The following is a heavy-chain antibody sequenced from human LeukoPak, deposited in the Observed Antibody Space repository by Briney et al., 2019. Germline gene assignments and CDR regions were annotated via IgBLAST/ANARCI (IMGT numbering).Heavy chain of an antibody. Sequence: GRSLRLSCAASGFTFSSYGMHWVRQAPGKGLEWVAVIWYDGSNKYYADSVKGRFTISRDNSKNTLYLQMNSLRAEGTAVYYCANYDRRNYPNDYWGQGTLVTVSS. V-gene: IGHV3-33*06. CDR1: GFTFSSYG. CDR3: ANYDRRNYPNDY. J-gene: IGHJ4*02. D-gene: IGHD3-22*01. CDR2: IWYDGSNK.